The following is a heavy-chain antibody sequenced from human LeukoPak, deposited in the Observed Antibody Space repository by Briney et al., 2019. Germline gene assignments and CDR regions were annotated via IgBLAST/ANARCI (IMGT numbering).Heavy chain of an antibody. V-gene: IGHV4-34*01. Sequence: PSETLSLTCAVYGGSFSGYYWSWIRQPPGKGLEWIGEINHSGSTNYNPSLKSRVTISVDTSKNQFSLRLISVTAADTAVYYCAREGGYLQLRYFDYWGQGTLVTVSS. CDR2: INHSGST. D-gene: IGHD5-24*01. CDR3: AREGGYLQLRYFDY. J-gene: IGHJ4*02. CDR1: GGSFSGYY.